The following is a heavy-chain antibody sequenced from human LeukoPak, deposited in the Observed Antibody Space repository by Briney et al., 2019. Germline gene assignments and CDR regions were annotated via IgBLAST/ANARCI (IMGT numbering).Heavy chain of an antibody. CDR1: GYTFTGYH. Sequence: GASAKVSCKASGYTFTGYHMHWVRQAPGQGLEWMGWINANSGGTNYAQKFQGRVTMTRDTSISTAYMELNRLRSDDTAVYYCAKSGAWYLERYPVNDWGQGTLVTVSS. V-gene: IGHV1-2*02. J-gene: IGHJ4*02. CDR2: INANSGGT. D-gene: IGHD6-13*01. CDR3: AKSGAWYLERYPVND.